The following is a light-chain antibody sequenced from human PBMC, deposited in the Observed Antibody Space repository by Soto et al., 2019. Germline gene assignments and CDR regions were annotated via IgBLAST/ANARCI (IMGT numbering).Light chain of an antibody. CDR2: KAS. J-gene: IGKJ4*01. CDR3: QQYSTYPLT. V-gene: IGKV1-5*03. Sequence: DIQMTQSPSTLSASVGDRVAITCRASQTLTVWLALYQQKPGKAPKLLISKASSLESGVPSRFSGSGSGTDFTLTIRSQQPDDFSTYYCQQYSTYPLTFGGGTKVEIK. CDR1: QTLTVW.